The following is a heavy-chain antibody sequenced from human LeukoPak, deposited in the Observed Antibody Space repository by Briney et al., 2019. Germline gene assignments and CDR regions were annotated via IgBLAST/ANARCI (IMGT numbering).Heavy chain of an antibody. V-gene: IGHV1-2*02. Sequence: ASVKVSCKASGYTFSDYFVHWLRQAPGHGLEWMGWISPNSGRTDYAQRFQGRVTMTRDTSTSTVYMELSSLRSEDTAIYYCARDLYYASSGGALHIWGQGTLLAVSS. CDR2: ISPNSGRT. CDR3: ARDLYYASSGGALHI. CDR1: GYTFSDYF. J-gene: IGHJ3*02. D-gene: IGHD3-22*01.